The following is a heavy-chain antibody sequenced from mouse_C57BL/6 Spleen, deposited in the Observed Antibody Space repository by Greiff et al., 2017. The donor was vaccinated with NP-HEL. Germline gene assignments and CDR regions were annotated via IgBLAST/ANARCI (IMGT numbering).Heavy chain of an antibody. CDR3: ARTKGFYYAMDY. CDR2: IDPSDSYT. V-gene: IGHV1-59*01. Sequence: VQLQQSGAELVRPGTSVKLSCKASGYTFTSYWMHWVKQRPGQGLEWIGVIDPSDSYTNYNQKFKGKATLTVDTSSSTAYMQLSSLTSEDSAVYYCARTKGFYYAMDYWGQGTSVTVSS. CDR1: GYTFTSYW. J-gene: IGHJ4*01.